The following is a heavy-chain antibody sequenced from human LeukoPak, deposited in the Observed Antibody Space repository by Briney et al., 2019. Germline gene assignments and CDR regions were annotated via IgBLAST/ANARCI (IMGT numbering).Heavy chain of an antibody. V-gene: IGHV1-69*02. CDR1: GGTFSSYS. CDR2: IIPILGIA. CDR3: ARAPGIAAAGTSLGQGSLDP. D-gene: IGHD6-13*01. J-gene: IGHJ5*02. Sequence: SVKVSCKASGGTFSSYSISWVRQAPGQGLEWMGRIIPILGIANYAQKFQGRVTITADKSTSTAYMELSSLRSEDTAVYYCARAPGIAAAGTSLGQGSLDPWGQGTLVTVSS.